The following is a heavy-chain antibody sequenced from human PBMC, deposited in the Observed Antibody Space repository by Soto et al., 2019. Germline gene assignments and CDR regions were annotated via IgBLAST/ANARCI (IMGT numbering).Heavy chain of an antibody. J-gene: IGHJ4*02. CDR2: IKEDGSEK. CDR1: GFTFSNYW. CDR3: SRDVVVGAKALNY. V-gene: IGHV3-7*01. D-gene: IGHD2-15*01. Sequence: GGSLRLSCAASGFTFSNYWMTWVRQAPGKGLEWVANIKEDGSEKHYVDSVKGRSTISRDNAKNSLYLQMNSLRVEDTAVYFCSRDVVVGAKALNYWGQGALVTVS.